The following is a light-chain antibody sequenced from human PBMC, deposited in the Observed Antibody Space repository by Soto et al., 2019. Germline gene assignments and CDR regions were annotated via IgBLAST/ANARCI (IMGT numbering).Light chain of an antibody. J-gene: IGKJ3*01. V-gene: IGKV1-33*01. CDR3: QQYDTLRVT. Sequence: DIQMTQSPSSLSASVGDRVTITCQASQDISNYLNWYQQKPGIAPKLLIYDASNLETGVPSRFSGSGSGTDFTFTISSLQPEDIATYYCQQYDTLRVTFGPGTKVDIK. CDR1: QDISNY. CDR2: DAS.